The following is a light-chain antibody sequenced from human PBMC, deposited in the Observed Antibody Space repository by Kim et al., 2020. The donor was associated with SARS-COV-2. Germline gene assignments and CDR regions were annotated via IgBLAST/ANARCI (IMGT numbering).Light chain of an antibody. CDR2: QDN. J-gene: IGLJ2*01. Sequence: VSPGQTASITCSGDKLGDKYACWYQQKPGQSPVLVIYQDNKRPSGIPERFSGSNSGNTATLTISGTQSMDEADYYCQAWDSNTAVFGGGTQLTVL. V-gene: IGLV3-1*01. CDR3: QAWDSNTAV. CDR1: KLGDKY.